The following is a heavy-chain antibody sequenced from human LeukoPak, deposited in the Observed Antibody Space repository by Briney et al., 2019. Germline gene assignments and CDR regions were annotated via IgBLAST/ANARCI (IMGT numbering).Heavy chain of an antibody. J-gene: IGHJ4*02. CDR1: GNTVSDSY. CDR3: ASLPRYGILTGYYRGYFDN. Sequence: GGSLRLSCAASGNTVSDSYMSWVRQAPGKGLEWVSIIYGTGTTYYADSVKSRFTITRDSSKNTPYLKMSSLRAEDTAVYYCASLPRYGILTGYYRGYFDNWGQGTLVTVSS. CDR2: IYGTGTT. D-gene: IGHD3-9*01. V-gene: IGHV3-53*01.